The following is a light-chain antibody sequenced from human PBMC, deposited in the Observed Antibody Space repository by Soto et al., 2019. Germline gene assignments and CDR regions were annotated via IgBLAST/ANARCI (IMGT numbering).Light chain of an antibody. CDR2: GAS. J-gene: IGKJ4*01. CDR1: QSVSSSY. V-gene: IGKV3-15*01. CDR3: QQYNNWLMLS. Sequence: EIVLTQSPGTLSLSPGERATLSCRASQSVSSSYLAWYQQKPGQAPRLLIYGASTRATGIPARFSGSGSGTEFTLTISSLQSEDFAIYYCQQYNNWLMLSFGGGTKVDIK.